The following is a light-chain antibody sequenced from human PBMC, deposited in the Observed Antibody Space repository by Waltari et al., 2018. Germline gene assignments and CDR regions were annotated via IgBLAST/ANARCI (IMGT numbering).Light chain of an antibody. CDR2: GAS. CDR3: QQYNDWPLT. Sequence: EIVMTQSPATLSVSPGERATLSCRATQSVRTYLAWYQQNPGQAPRLLIYGASTRATGIPARFSGSGSGTEFTLTINSLQSEDFAVYYCQQYNDWPLTFGGGTKVETK. J-gene: IGKJ4*01. CDR1: QSVRTY. V-gene: IGKV3-15*01.